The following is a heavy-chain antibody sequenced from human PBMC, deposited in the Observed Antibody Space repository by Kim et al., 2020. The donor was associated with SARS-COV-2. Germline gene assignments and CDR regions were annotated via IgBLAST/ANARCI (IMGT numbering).Heavy chain of an antibody. CDR3: AALDAVNVPGGI. V-gene: IGHV3-7*01. CDR2: KKGDGSEK. D-gene: IGHD1-26*01. CDR1: GFSFSNYW. J-gene: IGHJ4*02. Sequence: GGSLRLSCAASGFSFSNYWMSWVRQAPGKGLEWVAMKKGDGSEKHYVDSVKGRFTMSRDNAKNSLYLQMNSLRTEDTAIYYCAALDAVNVPGGIWGQGTLVTVSS.